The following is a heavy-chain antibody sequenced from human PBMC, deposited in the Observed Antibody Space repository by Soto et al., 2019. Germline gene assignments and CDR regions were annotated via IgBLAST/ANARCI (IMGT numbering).Heavy chain of an antibody. V-gene: IGHV1-8*01. CDR1: GYTFTSYD. CDR3: ARSGQVGNWFDP. D-gene: IGHD3-3*01. CDR2: MNPNSGNT. J-gene: IGHJ5*02. Sequence: QVQLVQSGAEVKKPGASVKVSCKASGYTFTSYDINWVRQATGQGLEWMGWMNPNSGNTGYAQKFQGRVTMTRHTSIRTAYMELSSLRFEDTAVYYCARSGQVGNWFDPWGQGTLVTVSS.